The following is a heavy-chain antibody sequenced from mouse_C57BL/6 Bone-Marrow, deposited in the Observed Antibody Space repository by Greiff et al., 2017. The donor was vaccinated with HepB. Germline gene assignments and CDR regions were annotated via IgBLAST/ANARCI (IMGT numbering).Heavy chain of an antibody. Sequence: QVQLKESGAELARPGASVKLSCKASGYTFTSYGISWVKQRTGQGLEWIGESYPRSGNTYYNEKFKGKATLTADKSSRTAYMELRSLTSEDSAVYFCALYGKRFAYWGQGTLVTVSA. J-gene: IGHJ3*01. V-gene: IGHV1-81*01. CDR1: GYTFTSYG. CDR2: SYPRSGNT. D-gene: IGHD2-1*01. CDR3: ALYGKRFAY.